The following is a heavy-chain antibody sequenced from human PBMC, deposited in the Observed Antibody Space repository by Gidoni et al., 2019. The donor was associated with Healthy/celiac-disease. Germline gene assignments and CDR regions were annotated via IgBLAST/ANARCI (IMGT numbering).Heavy chain of an antibody. D-gene: IGHD4-17*01. Sequence: QVQLVQSGAEVKKPGASVKVSCKASGYTFTSYGISWVRQAPGQGLEWMGWISAYNGNTNYAQKLQGRVTMTTDTSTSTAYMELRSLRSDDTAVYYCARTPDDYGDYADSGDPAFMDVWGQGTTVTVSS. V-gene: IGHV1-18*01. CDR2: ISAYNGNT. CDR1: GYTFTSYG. J-gene: IGHJ6*02. CDR3: ARTPDDYGDYADSGDPAFMDV.